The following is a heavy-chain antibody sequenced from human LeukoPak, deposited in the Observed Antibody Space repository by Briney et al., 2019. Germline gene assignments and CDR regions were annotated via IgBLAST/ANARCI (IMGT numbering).Heavy chain of an antibody. CDR1: GGSISSSSYY. J-gene: IGHJ4*02. CDR2: IYYSGST. Sequence: SETLSLTCTVSGGSISSSSYYWGWIRQPPEKGLEWIGSIYYSGSTHSNPSLKSRVTMSVDTSKNQFSLKLSSVTAADTAVYYCARTTVVAKYFDYWGQGTLVTVSS. CDR3: ARTTVVAKYFDY. V-gene: IGHV4-39*07. D-gene: IGHD4-23*01.